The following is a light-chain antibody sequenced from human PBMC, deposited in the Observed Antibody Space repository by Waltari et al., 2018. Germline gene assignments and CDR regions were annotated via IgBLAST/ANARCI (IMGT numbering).Light chain of an antibody. J-gene: IGKJ1*01. CDR3: QKYGTVPAT. V-gene: IGKV3-20*01. CDR2: DAS. Sequence: EIVLTQSPGTLSLSPGERATLACRASQSVSKYLAWYQQKVGQPPRLLIYDASTRATGIPDRFIGSGVGTDFSLTISRLEPEDFAVYYCQKYGTVPATFGQGTKVEI. CDR1: QSVSKY.